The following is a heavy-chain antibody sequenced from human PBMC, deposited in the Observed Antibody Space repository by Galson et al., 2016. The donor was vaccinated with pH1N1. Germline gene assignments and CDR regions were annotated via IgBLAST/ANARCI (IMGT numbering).Heavy chain of an antibody. CDR2: LKSDGTSA. CDR1: EFIFSNKW. Sequence: SLRLSCAASEFIFSNKWMHWLRQSPGKGLEWLAVLKSDGTSARYADSVKGRFTISRDNDKNTLYLQMNSLRVEDTSVYYCIREMSWGQGVLVTVSS. V-gene: IGHV3-74*01. J-gene: IGHJ5*02. CDR3: IREMS.